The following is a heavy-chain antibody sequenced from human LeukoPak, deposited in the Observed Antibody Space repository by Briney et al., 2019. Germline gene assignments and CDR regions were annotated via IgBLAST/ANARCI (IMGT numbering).Heavy chain of an antibody. CDR3: AKIAVAGNHYYYYYYMDV. D-gene: IGHD6-19*01. V-gene: IGHV3-30*02. Sequence: GGSLRLSCAASGFTFSSYGMHWVRQAPGKGLEWVAFIRYDGSNKYYADSVKGRFTISRDNSKNTLYLQMNSLRAENTAVYYCAKIAVAGNHYYYYYYMDVWGKGTTVTISS. CDR2: IRYDGSNK. CDR1: GFTFSSYG. J-gene: IGHJ6*03.